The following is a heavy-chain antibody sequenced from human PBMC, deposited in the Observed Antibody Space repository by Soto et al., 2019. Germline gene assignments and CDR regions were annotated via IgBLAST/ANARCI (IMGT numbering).Heavy chain of an antibody. CDR1: GFTFDDYA. Sequence: GGSLRLSCAASGFTFDDYAMHWVRQAPGKGLEWVSGLSWNSGSIGYADSVKGRFTISRDNAKNSLYLQMNSLRPEGTAFYYCAKGRDSSSSSWFDPWGQGTLVTVSS. V-gene: IGHV3-9*01. D-gene: IGHD6-6*01. CDR2: LSWNSGSI. CDR3: AKGRDSSSSSWFDP. J-gene: IGHJ5*02.